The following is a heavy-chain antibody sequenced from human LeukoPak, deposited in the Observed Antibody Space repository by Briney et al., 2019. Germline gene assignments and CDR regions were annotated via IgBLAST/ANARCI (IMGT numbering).Heavy chain of an antibody. J-gene: IGHJ4*02. Sequence: ASVKVSCKLSGSTLTEFSIHWVRQAPGQGLEWMGIINPSGGSTSYAQKFQGRVTMTRDTSTSMVYMELTSLRSEDTAVYYCARDPEGSGCYFDYWGQGTLVTVSS. CDR1: GSTLTEFS. CDR3: ARDPEGSGCYFDY. D-gene: IGHD6-19*01. CDR2: INPSGGST. V-gene: IGHV1-46*01.